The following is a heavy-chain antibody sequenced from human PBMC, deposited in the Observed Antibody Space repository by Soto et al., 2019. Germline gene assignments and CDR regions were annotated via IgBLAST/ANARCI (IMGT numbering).Heavy chain of an antibody. CDR2: ISSSSSYI. D-gene: IGHD2-2*01. V-gene: IGHV3-21*01. J-gene: IGHJ6*02. CDR3: ARAAVPAARGNRRNYYYYGMDV. CDR1: GFTFSSYS. Sequence: PGGSLRLSCAASGFTFSSYSMNWVRQAPGKGLEWVSSISSSSSYIYYADSVKGRFTISRDNAKNSLYLQMNSLRAEDTAVYYCARAAVPAARGNRRNYYYYGMDVWGQGTTVTVSS.